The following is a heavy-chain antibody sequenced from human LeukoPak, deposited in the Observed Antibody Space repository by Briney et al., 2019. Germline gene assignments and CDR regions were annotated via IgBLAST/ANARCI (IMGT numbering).Heavy chain of an antibody. CDR3: ARVRERWLQGLFDY. CDR2: INHSGST. D-gene: IGHD5-12*01. CDR1: GGSFSGYY. V-gene: IGHV4-34*01. J-gene: IGHJ4*02. Sequence: PSETLSLTCAVYGGSFSGYYWSWIRQPPGKGLEWIGEINHSGSTNYNPSLKSRVTISVDTSKNQFSLKLSSVTAADTAVYYRARVRERWLQGLFDYWGQGTLVTVSS.